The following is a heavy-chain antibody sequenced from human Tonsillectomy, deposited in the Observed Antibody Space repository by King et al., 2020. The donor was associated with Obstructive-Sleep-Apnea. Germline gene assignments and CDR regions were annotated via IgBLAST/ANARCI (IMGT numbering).Heavy chain of an antibody. Sequence: VQLVESGGGLVQPGGSLRLSCAVSGFTVSSNYMTWVRQAPGEGLEWVSVIYSGGSTFYADSVKGRFTISRDNSKNTVYLHMNSLRAEDTAVYYCARARDSAVVAADVGGMDVWGQGTTVTVSS. D-gene: IGHD3-22*01. V-gene: IGHV3-66*01. CDR3: ARARDSAVVAADVGGMDV. J-gene: IGHJ6*02. CDR2: IYSGGST. CDR1: GFTVSSNY.